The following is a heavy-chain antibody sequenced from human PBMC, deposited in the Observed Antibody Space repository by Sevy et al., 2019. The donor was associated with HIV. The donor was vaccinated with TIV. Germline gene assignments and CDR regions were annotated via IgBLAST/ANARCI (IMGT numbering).Heavy chain of an antibody. CDR3: ARDLVGYSYGYFHFDY. J-gene: IGHJ4*02. V-gene: IGHV3-48*02. CDR1: GFTFSSYS. D-gene: IGHD5-18*01. Sequence: GGSLRLSCAASGFTFSSYSMNWVRQAPGKGLEWVSYISSSSSTIYYADSVKGRFTISRDNAKNSLYLQMNSLGDEDTAVYYCARDLVGYSYGYFHFDYWGQGTLVTVSS. CDR2: ISSSSSTI.